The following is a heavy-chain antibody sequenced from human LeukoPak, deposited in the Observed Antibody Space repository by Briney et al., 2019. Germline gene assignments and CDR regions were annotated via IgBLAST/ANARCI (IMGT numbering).Heavy chain of an antibody. CDR3: ARTRDCSSTSCYYYRTAFDY. CDR1: GGTFSSYA. V-gene: IGHV1-69*05. J-gene: IGHJ4*02. Sequence: SVKVSCKASGGTFSSYAISWVRQAPGQGLEWMGGIIPIFGTANYAQKFQGRVTITTDESTSTAYMELSSLRSEDTAVYYCARTRDCSSTSCYYYRTAFDYWGQGSLVTVSS. CDR2: IIPIFGTA. D-gene: IGHD2-2*01.